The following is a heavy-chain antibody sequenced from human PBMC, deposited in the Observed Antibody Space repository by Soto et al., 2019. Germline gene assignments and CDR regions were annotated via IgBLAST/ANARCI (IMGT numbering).Heavy chain of an antibody. CDR1: GDSLRGQS. J-gene: IGHJ6*02. D-gene: IGHD6-19*01. CDR3: AREDSNGWSGESLDV. Sequence: SETLSLTCAVVGDSLRGQSWNWIRQSPGKGLEWIGELDQSGGTNYNPSLKSRAIISDDTSKNQFSLTLTSGTAADTAVYYCAREDSNGWSGESLDVWGQGTTVTVSS. V-gene: IGHV4-34*01. CDR2: LDQSGGT.